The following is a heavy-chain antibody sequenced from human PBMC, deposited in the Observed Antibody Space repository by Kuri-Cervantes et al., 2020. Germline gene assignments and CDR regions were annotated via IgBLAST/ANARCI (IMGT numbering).Heavy chain of an antibody. CDR1: GFTVSSNY. Sequence: GESLKISCAASGFTVSSNYMSWVRQAPGKGLEWVSVIYSGGGTYYADSVKGRFTISRDNSKNTLYLQMNSLRAEDTAVYYCARAGDWDAFDIWGQGTMVTVSS. CDR2: IYSGGGT. CDR3: ARAGDWDAFDI. V-gene: IGHV3-53*01. J-gene: IGHJ3*02. D-gene: IGHD2-21*02.